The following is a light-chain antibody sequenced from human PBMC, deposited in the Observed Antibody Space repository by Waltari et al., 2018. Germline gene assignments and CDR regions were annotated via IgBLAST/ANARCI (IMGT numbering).Light chain of an antibody. CDR2: YEG. CDR3: RVWDGTTEHPYVL. J-gene: IGLJ2*01. Sequence: SYVLTHPPSVSVAPGQTARITCGGINIGHRGENWYQQKPGQAPLLVINYEGDRTSGIPYRFSVSKSGTTATLTITGVEAVDESEYYCRVWDGTTEHPYVLFGAGTKLSVL. V-gene: IGLV3-21*02. CDR1: NIGHRG.